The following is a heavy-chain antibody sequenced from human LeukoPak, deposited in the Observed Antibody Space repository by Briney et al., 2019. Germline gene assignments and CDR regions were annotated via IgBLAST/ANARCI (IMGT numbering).Heavy chain of an antibody. CDR3: ARKVTWIQLWLGNWFDP. CDR2: INHSGST. D-gene: IGHD5-18*01. CDR1: GGSFSGYY. J-gene: IGHJ5*02. Sequence: SETLSLTCAVYGGSFSGYYWSWIRQPPGKGLEWIGEINHSGSTNYNPSLKSRVTISVDTSKNQFSLKLSSVTAADTAVYYCARKVTWIQLWLGNWFDPCGQGTLGTVSS. V-gene: IGHV4-34*01.